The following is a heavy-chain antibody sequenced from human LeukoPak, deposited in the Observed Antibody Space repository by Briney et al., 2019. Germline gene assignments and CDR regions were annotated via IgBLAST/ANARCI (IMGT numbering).Heavy chain of an antibody. CDR1: GGAISSGGYS. D-gene: IGHD2-21*02. J-gene: IGHJ4*02. V-gene: IGHV4-30-2*01. CDR2: IYHSGST. CDR3: AREGDCGGDCYSGYFDH. Sequence: PSETLSLTCAVSGGAISSGGYSWSWIRQPPGKGLGWIGYIYHSGSTYYNPSIKSRVTISVDRSKNQFSLKLSSVTAADTAVYYCAREGDCGGDCYSGYFDHWGQGTLVTVSS.